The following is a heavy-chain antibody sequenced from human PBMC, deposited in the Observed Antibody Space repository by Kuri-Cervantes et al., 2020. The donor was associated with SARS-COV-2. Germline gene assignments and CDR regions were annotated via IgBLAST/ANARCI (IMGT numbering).Heavy chain of an antibody. CDR2: ISAYKGNT. Sequence: ASVKVSCKASRYTFTRYGISGVRQAPGQGLEWMGWISAYKGNTNYAQKPQGTVTMTRDTSTITVYMELSSLRSEDTTVYYCARESENYDCWSGYYSDYDYGMDDWGQGTMVTVSS. D-gene: IGHD3-3*01. CDR3: ARESENYDCWSGYYSDYDYGMDD. J-gene: IGHJ6*02. V-gene: IGHV1-18*01. CDR1: RYTFTRYG.